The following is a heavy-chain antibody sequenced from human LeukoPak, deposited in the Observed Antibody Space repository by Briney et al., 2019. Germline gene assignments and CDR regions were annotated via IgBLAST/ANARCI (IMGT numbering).Heavy chain of an antibody. CDR2: IDWDDDK. J-gene: IGHJ4*02. CDR3: ARSSSTSCYLFDY. D-gene: IGHD2-2*01. Sequence: SGPALVKPTQTLTLTCSFSGFSLSTSGMCVIWIRQPPGKALEWLARIDWDDDKYYSTSLKTRLTISKDTSKNQVVLTMTNMDPADTATYYCARSSSTSCYLFDYWGQGTLVTVSS. V-gene: IGHV2-70*11. CDR1: GFSLSTSGMC.